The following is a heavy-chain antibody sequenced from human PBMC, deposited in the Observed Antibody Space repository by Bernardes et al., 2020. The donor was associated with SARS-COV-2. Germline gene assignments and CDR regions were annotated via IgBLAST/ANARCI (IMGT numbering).Heavy chain of an antibody. V-gene: IGHV1-2*04. D-gene: IGHD1-26*01. Sequence: ASVKVSCKASGYTFTGYYMHWVRQAPGQGLEWMGWINPNSGGTNYAQKFQGWVTMTRDTSISTAYMELSRLRSDDTAVYYCAREMAVGSYLHYYYGMDVWGQGTTVTVSS. J-gene: IGHJ6*02. CDR2: INPNSGGT. CDR1: GYTFTGYY. CDR3: AREMAVGSYLHYYYGMDV.